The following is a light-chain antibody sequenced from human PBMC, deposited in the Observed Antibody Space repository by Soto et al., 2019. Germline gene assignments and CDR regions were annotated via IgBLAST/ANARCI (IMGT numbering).Light chain of an antibody. Sequence: DIQMTQSPSTLSASVGDRVTITCRASQSISSWLAWYQQKPGKAPKLLIYKASNLESGVPSRFSGFGSGTEFTLTVSSLRPDDFAIYYCQQFSTSPYTVGQGTKVDSK. CDR1: QSISSW. CDR3: QQFSTSPYT. J-gene: IGKJ2*01. V-gene: IGKV1-5*03. CDR2: KAS.